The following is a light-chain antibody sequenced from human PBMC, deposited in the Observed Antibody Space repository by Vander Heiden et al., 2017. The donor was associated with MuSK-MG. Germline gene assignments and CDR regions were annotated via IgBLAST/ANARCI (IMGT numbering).Light chain of an antibody. V-gene: IGKV3-11*01. J-gene: IGKJ4*01. CDR2: DAS. CDR3: QQSSDWPLT. Sequence: DILLTQSPATVSLSPGERATLSCRASQSIAGYLAWYQQKPGQAPRLLIYDASKRATGIPARFSGSGSGTDFTLTISSLEPEDLAVYSCQQSSDWPLTFGGGTKVEIK. CDR1: QSIAGY.